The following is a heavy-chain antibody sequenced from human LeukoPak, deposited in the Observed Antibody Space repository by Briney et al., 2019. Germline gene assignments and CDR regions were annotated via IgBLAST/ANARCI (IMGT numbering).Heavy chain of an antibody. CDR2: ISSSSSYI. V-gene: IGHV3-21*01. Sequence: GGSLRLSCAASGFTFSSYAMSWVRQAPGKGLEWVSSISSSSSYIYYADSVKGRFTISRDNAKNSLYLQMNSLRAEDTAVYYCARDLSGYYPFDYWGQGTLVTVSS. D-gene: IGHD3-22*01. CDR1: GFTFSSYA. J-gene: IGHJ4*02. CDR3: ARDLSGYYPFDY.